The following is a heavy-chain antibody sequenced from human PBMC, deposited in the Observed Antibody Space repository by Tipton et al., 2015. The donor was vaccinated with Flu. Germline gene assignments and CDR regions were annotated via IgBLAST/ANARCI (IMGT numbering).Heavy chain of an antibody. V-gene: IGHV4-61*08. D-gene: IGHD2/OR15-2a*01. CDR1: GGSFSSGAYY. CDR2: IHDSGST. J-gene: IGHJ5*02. CDR3: ARSGDFYLNWFGP. Sequence: TLSLTCTVSGGSFSSGAYYWSWIRQPPGKRLEWMGHIHDSGSTNYNPSLKSRVTMSVDSAKNQFSLKLTSVTAADTAVYYCARSGDFYLNWFGPWGQGTLVTVSS.